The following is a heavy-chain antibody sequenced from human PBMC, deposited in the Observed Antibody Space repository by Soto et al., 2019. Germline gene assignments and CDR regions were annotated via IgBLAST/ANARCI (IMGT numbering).Heavy chain of an antibody. D-gene: IGHD2-2*01. Sequence: QVQLVQSGAEVKKPGASVKVSCKASGYTFTSYGISWVRQAPGQGLEWMGWISAYNGNTNYAQKLQGRVTMTTDTSTSTAYMELRSLRSDDTAVYYCARSRLGYCISTSCYYLDYYGMDVWGQGTTVTVS. J-gene: IGHJ6*02. CDR2: ISAYNGNT. V-gene: IGHV1-18*01. CDR1: GYTFTSYG. CDR3: ARSRLGYCISTSCYYLDYYGMDV.